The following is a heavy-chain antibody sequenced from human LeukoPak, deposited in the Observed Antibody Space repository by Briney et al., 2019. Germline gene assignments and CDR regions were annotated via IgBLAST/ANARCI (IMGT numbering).Heavy chain of an antibody. CDR2: IIPIFGTA. V-gene: IGHV1-69*05. CDR3: ARGAGSSWYIDYFDY. CDR1: GGTFSSYA. Sequence: SVKVSCKASGGTFSSYAISWVRQAPGQGLEWMGRIIPIFGTANYAQKFQGRVTITTDESTSTAYMGLSSLSSADTAVYYCARGAGSSWYIDYFDYWGQGTLVTVSS. D-gene: IGHD6-13*01. J-gene: IGHJ4*02.